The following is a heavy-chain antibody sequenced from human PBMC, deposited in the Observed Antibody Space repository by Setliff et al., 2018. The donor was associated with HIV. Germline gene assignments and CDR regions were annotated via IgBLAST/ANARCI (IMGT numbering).Heavy chain of an antibody. CDR2: ISAYNGNT. Sequence: GASVKVSCKASGYRFTSYGISWVRQAPGQGLEWMGWISAYNGNTKYTQKFQGRVTMTTDTSTSTAYMELRSLTSDDTAVYYCGRVPYKSAWFSGGHNPFDVWGQGTMVTVSS. CDR1: GYRFTSYG. V-gene: IGHV1-18*01. CDR3: GRVPYKSAWFSGGHNPFDV. D-gene: IGHD6-19*01. J-gene: IGHJ3*01.